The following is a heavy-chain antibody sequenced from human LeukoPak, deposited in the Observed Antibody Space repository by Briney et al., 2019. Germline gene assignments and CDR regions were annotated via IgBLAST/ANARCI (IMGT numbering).Heavy chain of an antibody. CDR1: GFTFSSYC. V-gene: IGHV3-7*01. CDR3: AREGTKSRAVDMVRKKETGYYDSKDV. CDR2: IKQDGSEK. D-gene: IGHD3-10*01. J-gene: IGHJ6*03. Sequence: GGSLRLSCAASGFTFSSYCMSWVRQAPGKGLEWVANIKQDGSEKYYVDSVKGRFTISRDNAKNSLYLQMNSLRAEDTAVYYCAREGTKSRAVDMVRKKETGYYDSKDVWGKGTTVTVSS.